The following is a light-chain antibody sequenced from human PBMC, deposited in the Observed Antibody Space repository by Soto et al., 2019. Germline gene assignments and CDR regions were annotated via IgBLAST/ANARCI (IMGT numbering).Light chain of an antibody. V-gene: IGLV2-23*02. Sequence: QSALAQPASVSGSPGQSITISCTGASSDVGSYNLFSWYQQHPGKAPKLMIYEVSQRPSGVSDRFSGSKSGNTASLTISGLQAEDEAEYYCCSYTGSSTFDVFGTGTKLTVL. CDR3: CSYTGSSTFDV. CDR2: EVS. J-gene: IGLJ1*01. CDR1: SSDVGSYNL.